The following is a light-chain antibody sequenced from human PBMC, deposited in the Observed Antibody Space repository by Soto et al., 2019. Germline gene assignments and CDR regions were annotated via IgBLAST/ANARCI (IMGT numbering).Light chain of an antibody. V-gene: IGLV2-14*03. CDR3: TSYTISGISWV. CDR1: SSDVGGYNY. CDR2: DVS. Sequence: QSALTQPASVSGSPGQSITISCTGTSSDVGGYNYVSWYQHHPGKAPKLMIYDVSNRPSGVSDRFSGSKSGNTASLTISGLQAEDEADYFCTSYTISGISWVFGGGTQLTVL. J-gene: IGLJ3*02.